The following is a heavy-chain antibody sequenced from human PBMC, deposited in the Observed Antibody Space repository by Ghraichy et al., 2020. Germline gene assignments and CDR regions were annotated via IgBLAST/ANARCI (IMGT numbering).Heavy chain of an antibody. CDR3: ARGLVAASGHAFDI. CDR1: GGSFSGYY. CDR2: INHSGST. D-gene: IGHD2-15*01. Sequence: SETLSLTCAVYGGSFSGYYWSWIRQPPGKGLEWIGEINHSGSTNYNPSLKSRVTISVDTSKNQFSLKLSSVTAADTAVYYCARGLVAASGHAFDIWGQGTMVTVSS. J-gene: IGHJ3*02. V-gene: IGHV4-34*01.